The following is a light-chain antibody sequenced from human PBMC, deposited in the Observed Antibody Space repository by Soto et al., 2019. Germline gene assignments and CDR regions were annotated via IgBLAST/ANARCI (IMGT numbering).Light chain of an antibody. Sequence: EIVMTQSPATLSVSPGERVTLSCRASQSVTSNLAWYQQKPGQAPILLICGASTRATGLPARFSGSGSGTEFTLTISSLRSEDCAVYYCQQYIHWCPTLGHGTMVDIK. V-gene: IGKV3-15*01. J-gene: IGKJ1*01. CDR3: QQYIHWCPT. CDR1: QSVTSN. CDR2: GAS.